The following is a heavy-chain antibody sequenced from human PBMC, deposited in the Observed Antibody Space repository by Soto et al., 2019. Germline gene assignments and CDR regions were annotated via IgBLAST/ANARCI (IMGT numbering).Heavy chain of an antibody. CDR2: INHSGST. D-gene: IGHD2-2*03. CDR3: ARDPHPLDIVAYYGMDV. CDR1: GGSFSGYY. J-gene: IGHJ6*02. Sequence: SETLSLTCAVYGGSFSGYYWSWIRQPPGKGLEWIGEINHSGSTNYNPSLKSRVTISVDTSKNQFSLKLSSVTAADTAVYYCARDPHPLDIVAYYGMDVWGQGTTVTVSS. V-gene: IGHV4-34*01.